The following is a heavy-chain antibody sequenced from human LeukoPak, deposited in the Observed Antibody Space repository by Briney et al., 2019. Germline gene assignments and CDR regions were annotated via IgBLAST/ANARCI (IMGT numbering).Heavy chain of an antibody. D-gene: IGHD4-23*01. CDR1: GFTFSRYW. CDR2: INTDGTSS. V-gene: IGHV3-74*01. J-gene: IGHJ3*02. Sequence: GGSLRLCCAASGFTFSRYWMHWVRQAPGKGLVWVSRINTDGTSSSYADFVKGRFTISRDNSKNTLYLQMNSLRAEDTAVYYCVREPLGDYGGNTDAFDIWGQGTMGTVSS. CDR3: VREPLGDYGGNTDAFDI.